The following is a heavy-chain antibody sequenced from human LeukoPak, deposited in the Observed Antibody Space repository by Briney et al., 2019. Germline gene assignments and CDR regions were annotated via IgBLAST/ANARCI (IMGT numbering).Heavy chain of an antibody. CDR1: AYIFTRYW. Sequence: GASVKVSCKASAYIFTRYWIHWERQAPGQGLEWMGFINPNSGNTNYAQKFQGRVTMTRDTSISTAYMELSSLTSDDTAVYYCARVMRPATTTLAAYWGQGTLVTVSS. J-gene: IGHJ4*02. CDR3: ARVMRPATTTLAAY. D-gene: IGHD1-1*01. CDR2: INPNSGNT. V-gene: IGHV1-2*02.